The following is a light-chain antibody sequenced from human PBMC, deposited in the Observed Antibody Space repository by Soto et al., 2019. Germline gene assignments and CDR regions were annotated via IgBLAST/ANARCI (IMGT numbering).Light chain of an antibody. CDR1: QNLSRY. CDR3: QQYNDWPLT. CDR2: GAS. V-gene: IGKV3-15*01. Sequence: EVVLTQSTGTLSLSPGDRASLSCRASQNLSRYFLAWYQHKPGQAPRLLIFGASTRATGIPARFSGTGSGTEFTLTISSLQSEDFALYYCQQYNDWPLTFGQGTRLEIK. J-gene: IGKJ5*01.